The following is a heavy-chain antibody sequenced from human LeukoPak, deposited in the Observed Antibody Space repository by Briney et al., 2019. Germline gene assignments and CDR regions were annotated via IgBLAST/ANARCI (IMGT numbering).Heavy chain of an antibody. CDR2: IYYSGST. CDR1: GGSISSGGYY. V-gene: IGHV4-31*03. CDR3: ARDNVYSNYVFQDY. J-gene: IGHJ4*02. D-gene: IGHD4-11*01. Sequence: SETLSLTCTVSGGSISSGGYYWSWIRQHPGKGLEWIGYIYYSGSTYYNPSLKSRVTISVDTSKNQFSLKLSSVTAADTAVYYCARDNVYSNYVFQDYWGQGTLVTVSS.